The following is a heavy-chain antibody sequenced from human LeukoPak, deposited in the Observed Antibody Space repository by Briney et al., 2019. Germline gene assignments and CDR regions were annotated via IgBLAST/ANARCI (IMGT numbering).Heavy chain of an antibody. D-gene: IGHD6-13*01. J-gene: IGHJ1*01. V-gene: IGHV4-31*03. CDR1: GGSISSGAYY. Sequence: SETLSLTCTVSGGSISSGAYYWSWIRQHPGKGLEWIGNIYYSGSTYYNPSLKSRVTISVDTSKNQFSLKLSSVTAADTAVYYCARGIAGDPEYFQHWGQGTLVTVS. CDR2: IYYSGST. CDR3: ARGIAGDPEYFQH.